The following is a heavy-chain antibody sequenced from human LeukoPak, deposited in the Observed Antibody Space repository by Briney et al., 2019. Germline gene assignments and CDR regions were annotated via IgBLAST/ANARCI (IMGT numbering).Heavy chain of an antibody. V-gene: IGHV4-39*01. J-gene: IGHJ4*02. D-gene: IGHD3-16*02. CDR3: ARAPPGITFGGVIVRRYFDY. Sequence: SETLSLTCTVSGGSISSSSYYWGWIRQPPGRGLEWIGSIYYSGSTYYNPSLKSRVTISVDTSKNQFSLKLSSVTAADTAVYYCARAPPGITFGGVIVRRYFDYWGQGTLVTVSS. CDR2: IYYSGST. CDR1: GGSISSSSYY.